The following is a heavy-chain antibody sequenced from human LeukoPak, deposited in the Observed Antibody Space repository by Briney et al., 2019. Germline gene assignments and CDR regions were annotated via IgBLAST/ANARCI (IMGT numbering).Heavy chain of an antibody. CDR2: FDPEDGET. CDR1: GFTLTELS. CDR3: ATDFFSGWYVGKY. D-gene: IGHD6-19*01. J-gene: IGHJ4*02. Sequence: GASVKVSCKVSGFTLTELSMHWVRQALGKGLEWMGGFDPEDGETIYAQKFQGRVTMTEDTSTDTAYMELSSLRSEDTAVYYCATDFFSGWYVGKYWGQGSLVTVSS. V-gene: IGHV1-24*01.